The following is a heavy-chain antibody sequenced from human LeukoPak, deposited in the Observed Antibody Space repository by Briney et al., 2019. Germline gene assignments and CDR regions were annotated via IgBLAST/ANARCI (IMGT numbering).Heavy chain of an antibody. CDR1: GYTFTSYG. CDR2: ISAYNGNT. J-gene: IGHJ6*01. Sequence: ASVNVSCKASGYTFTSYGISWVRQAPGQGLEWMGWISAYNGNTNYAQKLRGRVTMTTDTSTSTVYLELRSLRPVEPAVYYCASMTVPSNYYGMDVWGQGATVTVSS. V-gene: IGHV1-18*01. CDR3: ASMTVPSNYYGMDV. D-gene: IGHD4-17*01.